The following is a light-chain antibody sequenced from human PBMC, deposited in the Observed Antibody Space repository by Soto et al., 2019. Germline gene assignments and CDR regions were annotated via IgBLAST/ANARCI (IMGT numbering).Light chain of an antibody. V-gene: IGKV3-11*01. J-gene: IGKJ5*01. CDR1: QGISTY. Sequence: MLTQSPATLSLSPGGRATLSCTASQGISTYIAWYQQKPGHPPRLLMFDASRRATDIPPRFSGGGFGTQFTLTINNLEPDDFAVYYCQQRGETFGPGTRLEI. CDR3: QQRGET. CDR2: DAS.